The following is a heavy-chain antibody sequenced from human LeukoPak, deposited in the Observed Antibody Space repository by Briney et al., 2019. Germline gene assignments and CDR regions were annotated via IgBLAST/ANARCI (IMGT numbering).Heavy chain of an antibody. CDR3: ARVGGANYYYYGMDV. D-gene: IGHD2-15*01. V-gene: IGHV4-59*01. CDR1: GGSISNYY. J-gene: IGHJ6*02. CDR2: IYYSGST. Sequence: SETLSLTCNVSGGSISNYYWSWIRQPPGKGLEWIGYIYYSGSTNYNPSLMSQVSISVDTSKNQFSLKLSSVTAADTAMYYCARVGGANYYYYGMDVWGQGTTVTVSS.